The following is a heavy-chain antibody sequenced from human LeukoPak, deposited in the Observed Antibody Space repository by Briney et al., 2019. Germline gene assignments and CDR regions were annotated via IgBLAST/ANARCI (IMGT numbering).Heavy chain of an antibody. CDR1: SGSISTSNYY. Sequence: SETLSLTCTVSSGSISTSNYYWGWVRQPPGKALEWIGNIFYSGSTYYSPSLKSRVTISLDTSKNLFSLKLSSVTAADTAVYYCARERGRPIFGVVKHWFDPWGQGNLVTVSS. J-gene: IGHJ5*02. V-gene: IGHV4-39*02. D-gene: IGHD3-3*01. CDR2: IFYSGST. CDR3: ARERGRPIFGVVKHWFDP.